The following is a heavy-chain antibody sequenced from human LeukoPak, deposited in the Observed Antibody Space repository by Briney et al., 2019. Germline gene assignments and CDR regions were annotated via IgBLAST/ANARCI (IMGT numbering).Heavy chain of an antibody. Sequence: GGSLRLSCAASGFIFTNYFMSWVRQAPGKGLEWVASIKHDGSEKYYVDSVRGRFTISRDNTMNSQYLQMSSLRAEDTAVYYCATDRGWRTSGYYLYYFEYWGQGTLVTYSS. CDR1: GFIFTNYF. J-gene: IGHJ4*02. CDR3: ATDRGWRTSGYYLYYFEY. V-gene: IGHV3-7*01. D-gene: IGHD3-3*01. CDR2: IKHDGSEK.